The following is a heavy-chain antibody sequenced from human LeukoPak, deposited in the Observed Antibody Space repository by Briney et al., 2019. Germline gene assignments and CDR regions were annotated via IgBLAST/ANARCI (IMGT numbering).Heavy chain of an antibody. CDR2: IYYSAST. V-gene: IGHV4-59*01. J-gene: IGHJ4*02. CDR3: ARGRGWAVFDY. CDR1: AGSTSIFS. D-gene: IGHD6-19*01. Sequence: PPETLSPTSTLSAGSTSIFSRSWIRQPPGKGLEWIGYIYYSASTNYNPSLKSRVTISVDTSKNQFSLKLSSVTAADTAVYYCARGRGWAVFDYWGQGTLVTVSS.